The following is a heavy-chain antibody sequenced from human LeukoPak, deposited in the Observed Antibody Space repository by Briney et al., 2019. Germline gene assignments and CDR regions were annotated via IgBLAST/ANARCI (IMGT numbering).Heavy chain of an antibody. CDR1: GYTFTGYY. V-gene: IGHV1-2*02. D-gene: IGHD1-26*01. CDR3: AREGYGGGQDFDV. CDR2: INPNNGGT. Sequence: GASVKVSCKASGYTFTGYYMHWVRQAPGQGLEWMGWINPNNGGTNYAQKFQGRVTMTRDTSISTAYMDLSRLKPDDTAVYYCAREGYGGGQDFDVWGQGTMVTVSS. J-gene: IGHJ3*01.